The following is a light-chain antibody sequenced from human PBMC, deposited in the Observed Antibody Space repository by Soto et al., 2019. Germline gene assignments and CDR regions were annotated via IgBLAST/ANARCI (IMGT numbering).Light chain of an antibody. CDR2: EVS. V-gene: IGLV2-14*01. CDR1: SSDIGKYNY. CDR3: SSYTGSNINTVV. Sequence: QSVLTQPASVSGSPGQSITISCTGTSSDIGKYNYVSWFQQHPAKAPKLIIFEVSTRPSGVSNRFSGSKSGNTASLTISGLQAEDEADYYCSSYTGSNINTVVFGGGTNVTVL. J-gene: IGLJ2*01.